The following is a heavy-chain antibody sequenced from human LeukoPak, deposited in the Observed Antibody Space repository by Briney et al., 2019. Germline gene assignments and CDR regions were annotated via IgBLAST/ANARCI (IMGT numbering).Heavy chain of an antibody. CDR2: IKQDGGEK. CDR1: GFTSGRYW. J-gene: IGHJ4*02. D-gene: IGHD7-27*01. CDR3: ARERLGSFDY. Sequence: GGSLRLSCAASGFTSGRYWMSWVRQAPGKGLEWVAKIKQDGGEKYYVDSVKGRFTISRDNAKNSLYLQMNSLRVEDTAVYYCARERLGSFDYWGQGTLVTVSS. V-gene: IGHV3-7*01.